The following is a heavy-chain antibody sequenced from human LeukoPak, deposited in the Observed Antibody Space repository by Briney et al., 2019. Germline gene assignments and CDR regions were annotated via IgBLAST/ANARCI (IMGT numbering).Heavy chain of an antibody. Sequence: SETLSLTCTVSGGSFSSYYWNWIRQPAGPGLEWMGRIYTNGSTNYNPSLKSRVTMSVDTSKIQFSLKLNSVAAADTAVYYCARAADSTSPLDYWGQGTLVTVSS. CDR3: ARAADSTSPLDY. V-gene: IGHV4-4*07. J-gene: IGHJ4*02. CDR1: GGSFSSYY. CDR2: IYTNGST. D-gene: IGHD6-13*01.